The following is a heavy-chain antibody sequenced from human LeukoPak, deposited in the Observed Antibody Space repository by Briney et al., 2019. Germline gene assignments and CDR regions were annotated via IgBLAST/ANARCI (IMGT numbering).Heavy chain of an antibody. J-gene: IGHJ4*02. D-gene: IGHD1-1*01. CDR2: MNPNSGNT. CDR1: VYTFTSYD. Sequence: ASVKVSCKSSVYTFTSYDINWVRQATGQGLEWMGWMNPNSGNTGYAQKFKGRVTITRNTSISTAYVELSSLRSEDTAVYYCARGQGRREPGFDYWGQGTLVTVSS. V-gene: IGHV1-8*03. CDR3: ARGQGRREPGFDY.